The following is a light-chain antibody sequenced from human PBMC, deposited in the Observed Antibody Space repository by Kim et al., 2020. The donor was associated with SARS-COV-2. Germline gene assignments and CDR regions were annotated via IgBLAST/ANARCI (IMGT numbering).Light chain of an antibody. CDR1: PSLLHHTGFTL. Sequence: PASTACTSSPSLLHHTGFTLLDWSLQQPAQSPQLLIYLGSKRASGVPDRFSGSGSGTDFTLKISRVEAEDVGMYYCKQALQNPLAFGGGTKVDIK. V-gene: IGKV2-28*01. CDR3: KQALQNPLA. J-gene: IGKJ4*01. CDR2: LGS.